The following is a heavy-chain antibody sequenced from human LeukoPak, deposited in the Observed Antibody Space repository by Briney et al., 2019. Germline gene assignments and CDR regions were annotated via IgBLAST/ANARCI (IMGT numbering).Heavy chain of an antibody. J-gene: IGHJ2*01. D-gene: IGHD3-22*01. CDR2: IYYSGST. CDR1: GGSISSSSYY. V-gene: IGHV4-39*01. Sequence: SETLSLTCTVSGGSISSSSYYWGWIRQPPGKGLEWIGSIYYSGSTYYNPSLKSRVTISVDTSKNQFSLNLSSVTAADTAVYYCARHHDEWLLQGFDLWGRGTLVTVSS. CDR3: ARHHDEWLLQGFDL.